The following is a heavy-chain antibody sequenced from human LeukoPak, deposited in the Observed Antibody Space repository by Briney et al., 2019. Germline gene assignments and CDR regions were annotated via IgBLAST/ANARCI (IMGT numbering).Heavy chain of an antibody. CDR1: GGSISGYY. D-gene: IGHD1-1*01. Sequence: SETLSLTCTVSGGSISGYYWSWIRQPPGKGLEWIGYIYYSGHTNYNPSLKSRVTISVDTSKNQFSLKLISVTAADTAVYYCARKRTGDQGYYFDYWGQGTLVTVSS. J-gene: IGHJ4*02. CDR3: ARKRTGDQGYYFDY. V-gene: IGHV4-59*01. CDR2: IYYSGHT.